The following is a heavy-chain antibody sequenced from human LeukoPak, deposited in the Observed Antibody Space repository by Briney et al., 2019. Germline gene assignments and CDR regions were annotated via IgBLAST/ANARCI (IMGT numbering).Heavy chain of an antibody. J-gene: IGHJ5*02. CDR2: IYYSGST. V-gene: IGHV4-39*07. CDR1: GGSISRSSYY. CDR3: ARVVAAAGNNWFDP. D-gene: IGHD6-13*01. Sequence: SGTLSLTCSVSGGSISRSSYYWGWIRQPPGKGLEWIGSIYYSGSTHYTPSLKSRVTISVDTSKNQFSLKLNSGTAADTAVYYCARVVAAAGNNWFDPWGQGTLVTVSS.